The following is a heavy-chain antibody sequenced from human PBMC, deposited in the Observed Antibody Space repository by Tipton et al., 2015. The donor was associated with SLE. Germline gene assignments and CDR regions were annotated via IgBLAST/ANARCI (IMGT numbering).Heavy chain of an antibody. CDR3: ARETGTDANWFDP. V-gene: IGHV3-48*01. J-gene: IGHJ5*02. CDR2: ISSSSSTI. Sequence: SLRLSCAASGFTFSSYSMNWVRQAPGKGLEWVSYISSSSSTIYYADSVKGRFTISRDNAKNTLYLQMNSLRAEDTAVYYCARETGTDANWFDPWGQGTLVTVSS. D-gene: IGHD1-1*01. CDR1: GFTFSSYS.